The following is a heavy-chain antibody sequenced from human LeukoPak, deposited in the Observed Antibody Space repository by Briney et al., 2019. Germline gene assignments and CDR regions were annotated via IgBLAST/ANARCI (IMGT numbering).Heavy chain of an antibody. CDR3: ARAEYDSSGYYIDY. J-gene: IGHJ4*02. CDR1: GGSFSGYY. CDR2: INHSGST. Sequence: SETLSLTCAVYGGSFSGYYWSWIRQPPGEGLEWIGEINHSGSTNYNPSLKSRVTISVDTSKNQFSLKLSSVTAADTAVYYCARAEYDSSGYYIDYWGQGTLVTVSS. V-gene: IGHV4-34*01. D-gene: IGHD3-22*01.